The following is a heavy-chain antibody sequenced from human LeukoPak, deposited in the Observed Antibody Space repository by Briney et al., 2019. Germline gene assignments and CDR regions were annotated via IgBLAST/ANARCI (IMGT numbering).Heavy chain of an antibody. CDR3: ARTAYTSTSLGF. V-gene: IGHV3-53*01. Sequence: GGSLRLSCAASGFTVSSNYVSWVRQAPGKGLEWVSVIHSDGKTYYADSVKGRFTISRDNAKNTLYLQMNSLRAEDTAVYHCARTAYTSTSLGFWGQGTLVTVPS. CDR2: IHSDGKT. CDR1: GFTVSSNY. D-gene: IGHD6-19*01. J-gene: IGHJ4*02.